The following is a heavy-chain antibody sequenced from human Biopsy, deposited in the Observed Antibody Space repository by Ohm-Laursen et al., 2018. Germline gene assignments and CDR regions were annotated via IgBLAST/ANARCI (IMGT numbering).Heavy chain of an antibody. D-gene: IGHD3-3*01. J-gene: IGHJ4*02. CDR3: ARNQDGLNWNYLDY. CDR2: INPKSGDT. Sequence: ASSVKVSCKASGYTFTDYYIHWVRQAPGQGLEWMGWINPKSGDTNSAQKFHGRVSFTADTSISTAYLELNKLRSDDTAVYFCARNQDGLNWNYLDYWGQGTLVTVSS. CDR1: GYTFTDYY. V-gene: IGHV1-2*02.